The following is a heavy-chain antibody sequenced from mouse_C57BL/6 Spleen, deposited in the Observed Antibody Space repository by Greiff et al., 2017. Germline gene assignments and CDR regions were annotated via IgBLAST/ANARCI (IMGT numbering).Heavy chain of an antibody. D-gene: IGHD2-14*01. CDR3: ARPYRTHVGFSC. CDR1: GYTFTSYW. CDR2: IDPSDSYT. J-gene: IGHJ3*01. V-gene: IGHV1-50*01. Sequence: QVQLQQPGAELVKPGASVKLSCKASGYTFTSYWMQWVKQRPGQGLEWIGEIDPSDSYTNYNQKFKGKATLTVDTSSSTAYMQLSSLTSEYSAVYYCARPYRTHVGFSCWGQGSLVTVSA.